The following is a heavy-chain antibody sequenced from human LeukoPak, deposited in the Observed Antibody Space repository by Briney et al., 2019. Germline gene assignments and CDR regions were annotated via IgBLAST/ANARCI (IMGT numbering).Heavy chain of an antibody. V-gene: IGHV4-4*07. CDR1: GGSIRTFY. Sequence: SETLSLTCTVSGGSIRTFYLSWIRQPVGKGLEWIGRMSPSATTYNPSLKSRVTMSIDTSKSQFFLNLRSVTAADTAVYYCARWGVGATLDYWGQGTLVTVSS. CDR2: MSPSAT. D-gene: IGHD1-26*01. J-gene: IGHJ4*02. CDR3: ARWGVGATLDY.